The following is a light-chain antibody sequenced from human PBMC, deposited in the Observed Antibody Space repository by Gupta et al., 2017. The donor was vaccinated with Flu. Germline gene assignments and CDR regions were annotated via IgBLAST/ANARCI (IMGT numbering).Light chain of an antibody. CDR3: QQDYCSPRT. J-gene: IGKJ1*01. CDR2: WAS. Sequence: DIVMTQSPDSLTVSLGEGATIRCKSSQSLLSSSDNKNCLAWYQQKPGQPPQLLISWASIRESGVPDRFSGSGSGTDFTLAISSLQPEDVAVYYCQQDYCSPRTFGQGTKVEIK. CDR1: QSLLSSSDNKNC. V-gene: IGKV4-1*01.